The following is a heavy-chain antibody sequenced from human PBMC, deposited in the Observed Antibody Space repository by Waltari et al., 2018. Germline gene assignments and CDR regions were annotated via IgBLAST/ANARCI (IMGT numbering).Heavy chain of an antibody. V-gene: IGHV4-39*01. Sequence: IRHPPGHGLEWSRTMSYAGATYSSPSLDSRVTVSRDTAKTQLSLKLVSVTAADTAVYYCATYIGASVGTAAFDVWGQGTMVTVSS. J-gene: IGHJ3*01. CDR2: MSYAGAT. D-gene: IGHD5-12*01. CDR3: ATYIGASVGTAAFDV.